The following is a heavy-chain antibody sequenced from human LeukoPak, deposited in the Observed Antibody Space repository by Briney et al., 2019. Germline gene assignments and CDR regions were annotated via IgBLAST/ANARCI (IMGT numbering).Heavy chain of an antibody. V-gene: IGHV4-4*09. CDR1: GSISSYY. D-gene: IGHD2-2*01. CDR2: IYTSGST. J-gene: IGHJ3*02. Sequence: PSETLSLTCTVSGSISSYYWSWIRQPPGKGLEWIGYIYTSGSTNYNPSLKSRVTISVDTSKNQFSLDLSSVTAADTAVYYCARQKCTSTSCLTKNAFDIWGQGQWSPSLQ. CDR3: ARQKCTSTSCLTKNAFDI.